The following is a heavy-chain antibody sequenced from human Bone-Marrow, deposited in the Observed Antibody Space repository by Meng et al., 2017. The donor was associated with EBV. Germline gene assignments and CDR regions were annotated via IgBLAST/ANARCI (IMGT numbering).Heavy chain of an antibody. V-gene: IGHV4-39*07. CDR2: CYYSEST. CDR1: VGSISSSSSY. D-gene: IGHD1-26*01. CDR3: ARVSVGATFFDY. Sequence: QLQLRWSGPGLVKPSEPLSLTCTLSVGSISSSSSYWGWIRQPPGKGLEWIESCYYSESTYYNPSLNSRVTISVDTSKNQFSLKLSSVTAADTAVYYWARVSVGATFFDYWGQGTLVTVSS. J-gene: IGHJ4*02.